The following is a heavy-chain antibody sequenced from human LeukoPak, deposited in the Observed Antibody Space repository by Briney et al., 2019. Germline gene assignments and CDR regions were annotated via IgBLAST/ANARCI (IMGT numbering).Heavy chain of an antibody. Sequence: GGSLRLSCAASGFTFSSYAISWVRQAPGKGLEWVSAISGGGGSTYYADSVKGRFTISRDNSKNTLYLQMNSLRAEDTAVYYCAKAQRRAIFGVVTPIDYWGQGTLVTVSS. J-gene: IGHJ4*02. CDR2: ISGGGGST. CDR3: AKAQRRAIFGVVTPIDY. D-gene: IGHD3-3*01. CDR1: GFTFSSYA. V-gene: IGHV3-23*01.